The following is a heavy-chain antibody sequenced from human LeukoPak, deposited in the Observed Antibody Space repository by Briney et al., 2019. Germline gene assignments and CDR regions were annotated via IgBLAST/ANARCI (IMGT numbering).Heavy chain of an antibody. CDR2: INWNGGST. V-gene: IGHV3-20*04. CDR1: GFIFDDYG. J-gene: IGHJ4*02. D-gene: IGHD3-22*01. CDR3: ARGGYDSSGYDY. Sequence: GGSLRLSCAAFGFIFDDYGMSWVRQAPGKGLEWVSGINWNGGSTGYADSVKGRFTISRDNAKNSLYLQMNSLRAEDTALYYCARGGYDSSGYDYWGQGTLVTVSS.